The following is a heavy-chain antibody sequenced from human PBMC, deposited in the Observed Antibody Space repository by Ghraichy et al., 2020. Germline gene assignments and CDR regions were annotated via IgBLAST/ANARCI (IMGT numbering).Heavy chain of an antibody. D-gene: IGHD1-7*01. CDR1: GFTFSYYG. V-gene: IGHV3-33*01. CDR2: IWYDGSNK. J-gene: IGHJ4*02. Sequence: GALRLSCAASGFTFSYYGMHWVRQAPGKGLEWVAVIWYDGSNKYYADSVKGRFTISRDNSKNTLYLQMNSLRAEDTAVYYCARDEAEITGTTWGFDYWGQGTLVTVSS. CDR3: ARDEAEITGTTWGFDY.